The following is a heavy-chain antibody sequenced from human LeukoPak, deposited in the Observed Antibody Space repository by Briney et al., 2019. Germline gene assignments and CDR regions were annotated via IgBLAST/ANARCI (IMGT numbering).Heavy chain of an antibody. CDR2: IWYDGSNK. Sequence: PGGALRLSCAASGFTFSSYGMHWVRQAPGKGLEWGAVIWYDGSNKYYADSVKGRFTISRDNSKTTLYLQMNSLRAEDTAVYYCARSRYSSSWPYYYYGMDVWGQGTTVTVSS. D-gene: IGHD6-13*01. V-gene: IGHV3-33*01. J-gene: IGHJ6*02. CDR1: GFTFSSYG. CDR3: ARSRYSSSWPYYYYGMDV.